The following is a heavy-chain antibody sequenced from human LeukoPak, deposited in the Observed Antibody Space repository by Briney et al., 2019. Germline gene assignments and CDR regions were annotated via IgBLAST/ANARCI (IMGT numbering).Heavy chain of an antibody. CDR3: VSAKFLVRGVSWIDP. J-gene: IGHJ5*02. V-gene: IGHV4-61*02. D-gene: IGHD3-10*01. Sequence: SETLSLTCTVSGGSISSGSYYWGWIRQPAGKGLEWIGRINTSGSTNYNPSLKSRATISVDTSKNQFSLKLTSVTAAAPAVYFCVSAKFLVRGVSWIDPWGQGTLVTVSS. CDR1: GGSISSGSYY. CDR2: INTSGST.